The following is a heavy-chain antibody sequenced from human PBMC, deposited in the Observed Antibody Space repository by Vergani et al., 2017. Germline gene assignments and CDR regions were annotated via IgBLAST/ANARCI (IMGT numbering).Heavy chain of an antibody. CDR3: ARQGSYFDGADY. CDR2: INHSGST. D-gene: IGHD1-26*01. V-gene: IGHV4-34*01. J-gene: IGHJ4*02. Sequence: QVQLQQWGAGLLKPSETLSLTCAVYGGSFSGYYWSWIRQPPGKGLEWIGEINHSGSTNYNPSLKSRVTISVDTSKNQFSLKLSSVTAADTAVYYWARQGSYFDGADYWGQGTLVTVSS. CDR1: GGSFSGYY.